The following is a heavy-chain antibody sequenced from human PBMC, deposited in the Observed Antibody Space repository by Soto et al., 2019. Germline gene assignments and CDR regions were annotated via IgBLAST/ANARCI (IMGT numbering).Heavy chain of an antibody. V-gene: IGHV3-48*02. CDR2: ISSSSSTI. D-gene: IGHD6-19*01. Sequence: GGSLRLSCAASGFTFSSYSMNWVRQAPGKGLEWVSYISSSSSTIYYADSVKGRFTISRDNAKNSLYLQMNSLRDEDTAVYYCARDSPQQWLVFSSGGLHWFDPWGQGTLVTVSS. CDR3: ARDSPQQWLVFSSGGLHWFDP. CDR1: GFTFSSYS. J-gene: IGHJ5*02.